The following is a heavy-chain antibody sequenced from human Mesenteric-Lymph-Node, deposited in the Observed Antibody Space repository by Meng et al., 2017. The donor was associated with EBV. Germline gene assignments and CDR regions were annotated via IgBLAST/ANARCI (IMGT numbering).Heavy chain of an antibody. CDR2: IYWDDDK. J-gene: IGHJ5*02. CDR3: AHRYSSSWTHPGDWFDP. CDR1: GFSLSTSGWG. Sequence: TFEELVTTLLKPPQPPPLTCTFYGFSLSTSGWGVGLIRHPPGKALEWLALIYWDDDKRYSPSLKSRLTITKDTSKNQVVLTMTNMDPVDTATYYCAHRYSSSWTHPGDWFDPWGQGTLVTVSS. V-gene: IGHV2-5*02. D-gene: IGHD6-13*01.